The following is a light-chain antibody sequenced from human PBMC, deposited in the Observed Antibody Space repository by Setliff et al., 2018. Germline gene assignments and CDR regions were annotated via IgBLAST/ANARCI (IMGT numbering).Light chain of an antibody. J-gene: IGLJ1*01. CDR1: NIGSKS. V-gene: IGLV3-21*04. Sequence: SYELTQPPSVSVAPGKTAGITCGGNNIGSKSVHWYQQKPGQAPVLVIYYDSDRPSGIPERFSGSNSGNTATLTISRVEAGDEADYYCRVWDSSSDRRVFGTGTKVTVL. CDR3: RVWDSSSDRRV. CDR2: YDS.